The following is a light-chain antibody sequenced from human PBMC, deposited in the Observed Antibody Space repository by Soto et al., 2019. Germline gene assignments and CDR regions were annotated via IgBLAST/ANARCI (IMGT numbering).Light chain of an antibody. CDR2: EVN. V-gene: IGLV2-8*01. J-gene: IGLJ2*01. CDR3: SSYAGNTIFVL. CDR1: SSDIGSYNY. Sequence: QSALTQPPSASGSPGQSVTISCTGTSSDIGSYNYVSWYQQHPGKAPKLMIYEVNKRYSGVPDRFSGSKSGSTASLTVSGLQAEDEADYYCSSYAGNTIFVLFGGGTQLTVL.